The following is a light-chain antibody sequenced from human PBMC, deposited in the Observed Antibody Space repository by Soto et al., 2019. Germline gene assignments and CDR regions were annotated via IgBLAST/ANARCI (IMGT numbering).Light chain of an antibody. CDR1: QGISNY. J-gene: IGKJ2*01. Sequence: AIQLTQSPSSLSASVGDRVTITCRASQGISNYLAWYQQKPGKAPKLLIYKTSILESGVPSRFSGSGSGTEFTLTISSLQPEDSATYYCQQYNSYPYTFGQGTKLEIK. CDR3: QQYNSYPYT. CDR2: KTS. V-gene: IGKV1-13*02.